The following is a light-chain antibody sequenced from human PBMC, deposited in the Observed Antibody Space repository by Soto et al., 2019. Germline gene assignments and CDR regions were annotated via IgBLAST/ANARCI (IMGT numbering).Light chain of an antibody. CDR3: HQYSRFPRT. V-gene: IGKV1-5*03. CDR1: QSISSW. Sequence: DIQMTQSPSTLSASVGDRVTITCRASQSISSWLAWYQQIPGKAPKLLIYKASSLQSGVPSRFSGSGSETEFTLTITGLQPDDFETYYCHQYSRFPRTFGQGTKVDI. CDR2: KAS. J-gene: IGKJ1*01.